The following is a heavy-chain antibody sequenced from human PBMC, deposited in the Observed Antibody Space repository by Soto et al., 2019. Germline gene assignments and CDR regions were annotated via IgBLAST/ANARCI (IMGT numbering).Heavy chain of an antibody. Sequence: SETLSLTCTVSGGSISSSSYYWGWIRQPPGKGLEWIGSIYYSGSTYYNPSLKSRVTISVDTSKDQFSLKLSSVTAADTAVYYCARHWVDGTTEYGMDVWGQGTTVTVSS. CDR1: GGSISSSSYY. J-gene: IGHJ6*02. CDR3: ARHWVDGTTEYGMDV. V-gene: IGHV4-39*01. CDR2: IYYSGST. D-gene: IGHD1-7*01.